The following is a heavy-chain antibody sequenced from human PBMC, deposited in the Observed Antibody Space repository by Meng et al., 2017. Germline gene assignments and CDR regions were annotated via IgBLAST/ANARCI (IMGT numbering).Heavy chain of an antibody. CDR2: IYYSGST. J-gene: IGHJ4*02. D-gene: IGHD3-16*02. CDR3: ARTLTYDYVWGSYRWDY. Sequence: GSLRLSCTVSGGSISSSSYYWGWIRQPPGKGLAWVGSIYYSGSTYYNPSLKSRVTISVDTSKNQFSLKLSSVTAADTAVYYCARTLTYDYVWGSYRWDYWGQGTLVTVSS. CDR1: GGSISSSSYY. V-gene: IGHV4-39*07.